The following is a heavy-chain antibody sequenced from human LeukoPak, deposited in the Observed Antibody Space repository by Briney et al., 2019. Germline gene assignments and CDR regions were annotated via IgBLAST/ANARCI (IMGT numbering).Heavy chain of an antibody. Sequence: GGSLRLSCAASGFTFSSYAMHWVRQAPGKGLEWVAVISYDGSNKYYADSVKGRFTISRDNSKNTLYLQMNSLRAEDTAVYYCARVPIRYYTLHALYYYYYYYMDVWGKGTTVTVSS. V-gene: IGHV3-30-3*01. J-gene: IGHJ6*03. CDR1: GFTFSSYA. CDR3: ARVPIRYYTLHALYYYYYYYMDV. D-gene: IGHD3-9*01. CDR2: ISYDGSNK.